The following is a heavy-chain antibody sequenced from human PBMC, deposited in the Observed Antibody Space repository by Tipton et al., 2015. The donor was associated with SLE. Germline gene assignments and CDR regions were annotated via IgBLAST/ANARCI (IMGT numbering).Heavy chain of an antibody. V-gene: IGHV3-30-3*01. CDR1: GFTFSSYA. CDR3: ARDPAVAGSNDAFDI. Sequence: SLRLSCAASGFTFSSYAMHWVRQAPGNGLEWVAVITYDGSNKYYADSVKGRFTISRDNSKNTLYLQMNSLRAEDTAVYYCARDPAVAGSNDAFDIWGQGTMVTVSS. CDR2: ITYDGSNK. J-gene: IGHJ3*02. D-gene: IGHD6-19*01.